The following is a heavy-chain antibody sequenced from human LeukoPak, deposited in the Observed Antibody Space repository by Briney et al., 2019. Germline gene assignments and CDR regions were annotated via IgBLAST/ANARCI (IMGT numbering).Heavy chain of an antibody. CDR1: GGSFSGYY. V-gene: IGHV4-34*01. J-gene: IGHJ4*02. CDR3: ARRQVGAPIDY. CDR2: INHSGST. D-gene: IGHD1-26*01. Sequence: KTSETLSLTCAVYGGSFSGYYWSWIRQPPGKGLEWIGEINHSGSTNYNPSLKSRVTISVDTSKNQFSLKLSSVTAADTAVYYCARRQVGAPIDYWGRGTLVTVSS.